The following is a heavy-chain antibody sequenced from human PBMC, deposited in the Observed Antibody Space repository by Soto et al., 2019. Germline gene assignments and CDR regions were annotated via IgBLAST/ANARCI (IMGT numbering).Heavy chain of an antibody. CDR3: ARAAGIGWDDTRYFEL. D-gene: IGHD6-13*01. Sequence: EVQLVESGGDLVQPGGSLRLSCAASGFALRTYVMHWVRQGTGEGLEWVSTSGTVGDTYYADSAKGRFTISRDDGKNSLYLQMSTLRAGDTAVYYCARAAGIGWDDTRYFELWGRGTLVTVSS. V-gene: IGHV3-13*01. CDR1: GFALRTYV. J-gene: IGHJ2*01. CDR2: SGTVGDT.